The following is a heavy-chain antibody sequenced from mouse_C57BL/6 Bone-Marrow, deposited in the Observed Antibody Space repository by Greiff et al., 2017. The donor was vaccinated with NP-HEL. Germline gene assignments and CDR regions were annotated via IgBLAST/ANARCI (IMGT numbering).Heavy chain of an antibody. CDR3: FGRSYDYAMDY. Sequence: QVQLQQSGAELVRPGASVKLSCKASGYTFTDYYINWVKQRPGQGLEWIARIYPGSGNTYYNEKFKGKATLTAEKSSSTAYMQLSSLTSDDSAVYFCFGRSYDYAMDYWGQGTSVTVSS. J-gene: IGHJ4*01. CDR1: GYTFTDYY. D-gene: IGHD1-1*01. CDR2: IYPGSGNT. V-gene: IGHV1-76*01.